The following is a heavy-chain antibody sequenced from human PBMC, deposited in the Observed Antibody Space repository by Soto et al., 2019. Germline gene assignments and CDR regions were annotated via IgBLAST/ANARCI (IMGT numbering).Heavy chain of an antibody. CDR2: IKSRGSGETT. Sequence: ELVESGGGLVTPGKSVRLSCVGSGFSFTAAWMNWVRRAPGTGLEWVGRIKSRGSGETTDYGAPVKGRFTISRDDSKNTVYLQMNSLKTEDTAVYYCTKQRDPSGSVYYGLEVWGQGSTVTVTS. D-gene: IGHD3-10*01. CDR1: GFSFTAAW. V-gene: IGHV3-15*07. CDR3: TKQRDPSGSVYYGLEV. J-gene: IGHJ6*01.